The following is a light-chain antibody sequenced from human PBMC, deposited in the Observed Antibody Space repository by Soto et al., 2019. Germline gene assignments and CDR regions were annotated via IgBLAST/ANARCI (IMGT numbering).Light chain of an antibody. V-gene: IGKV1-39*01. CDR1: QTVKNN. CDR2: GSS. J-gene: IGKJ1*01. Sequence: DIQMTQSPSSVSASVGDSVSFACQSSQTVKNNVNWYQHKRGKAPKLLISGSSNLRNGVPPRFSGCGTGTDFTLTINSLQPEDAATYYCQQTYRHPRTFGQGTSVDIK. CDR3: QQTYRHPRT.